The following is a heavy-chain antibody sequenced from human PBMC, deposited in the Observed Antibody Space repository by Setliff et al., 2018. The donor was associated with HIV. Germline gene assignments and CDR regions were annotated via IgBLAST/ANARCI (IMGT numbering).Heavy chain of an antibody. Sequence: GGSLRLSCAASGFTFSSYAMHWVRQAPGKGLEWVAVISYDGSNKYYADSVKGRFTISRDNSKNTLYLQMNSLRAEDTAVYYCAREEERYYDSSGHDAFDIWGQGTMVTVSS. D-gene: IGHD3-22*01. CDR2: ISYDGSNK. J-gene: IGHJ3*02. CDR3: AREEERYYDSSGHDAFDI. CDR1: GFTFSSYA. V-gene: IGHV3-30*04.